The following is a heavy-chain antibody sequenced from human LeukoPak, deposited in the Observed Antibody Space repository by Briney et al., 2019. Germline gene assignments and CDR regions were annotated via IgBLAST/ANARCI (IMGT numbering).Heavy chain of an antibody. D-gene: IGHD1-26*01. Sequence: GGSLRLSCAASGFTFSSYSMNWVRQAPGKGLEWVSYISSSSSTIYYADSVKGRFTISRDNAKNSLYLQMNSLRAEDTAVYYCARDSSGSYGNFDYWGQGTLVTVSS. V-gene: IGHV3-48*01. CDR2: ISSSSSTI. CDR1: GFTFSSYS. CDR3: ARDSSGSYGNFDY. J-gene: IGHJ4*02.